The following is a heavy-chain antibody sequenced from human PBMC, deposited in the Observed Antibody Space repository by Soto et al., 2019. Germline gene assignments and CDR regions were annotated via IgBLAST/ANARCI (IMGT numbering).Heavy chain of an antibody. CDR3: ARSITMVRGVIPGYGMDV. Sequence: QVQLQESGPGLVKPSETLSLTCTVSGGSISSYYWSWIRQPPGKGLEWIGYIYYSGGTNYNPSLKSRVTMSVGTSKNRFSLELSSVTAADTAVYYCARSITMVRGVIPGYGMDVWGQGTTVTVS. CDR2: IYYSGGT. D-gene: IGHD3-10*01. V-gene: IGHV4-59*01. J-gene: IGHJ6*02. CDR1: GGSISSYY.